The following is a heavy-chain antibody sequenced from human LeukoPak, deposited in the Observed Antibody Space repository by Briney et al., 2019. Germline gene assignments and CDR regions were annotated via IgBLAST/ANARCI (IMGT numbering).Heavy chain of an antibody. CDR1: GFTFRSYW. CDR3: AANGGPFDF. Sequence: GGSLRLSCAASGFTFRSYWMSWVRQAPGKGLEWVANIKQDGSEKYHVDSVKGRFTISRDNAKNSLFLQMNSLRAEDTAVYYCAANGGPFDFWGQGTLVTVSS. CDR2: IKQDGSEK. J-gene: IGHJ4*02. D-gene: IGHD4-23*01. V-gene: IGHV3-7*05.